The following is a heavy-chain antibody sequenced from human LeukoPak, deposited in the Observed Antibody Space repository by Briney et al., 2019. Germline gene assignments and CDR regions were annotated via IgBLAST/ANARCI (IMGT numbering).Heavy chain of an antibody. D-gene: IGHD5-18*01. CDR1: GFTFSSYA. Sequence: GGSLRLSCAASGFTFSSYAMSWVRQAPGKGLEWVSAISGSGGSTYYADSVKGRFTISRDNSKNTQYLQMNSLRAEDTAVYYCAKVIGYSYRTSYYFDYWGQGTLVTVSS. J-gene: IGHJ4*02. V-gene: IGHV3-23*01. CDR2: ISGSGGST. CDR3: AKVIGYSYRTSYYFDY.